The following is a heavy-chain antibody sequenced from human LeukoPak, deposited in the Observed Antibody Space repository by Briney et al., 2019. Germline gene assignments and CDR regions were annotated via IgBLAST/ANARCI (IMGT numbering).Heavy chain of an antibody. CDR2: INHSGST. D-gene: IGHD1-26*01. V-gene: IGHV4-34*01. Sequence: SETLSLTCADYGESFSGYYWSWIRQPPGKGLEWIGEINHSGSTNYNPSLKSRVTISVDTSKNQFSLKLSSVTAADTAVYYCARSSPTAYYGMDVWGKGTTVTVSS. J-gene: IGHJ6*04. CDR3: ARSSPTAYYGMDV. CDR1: GESFSGYY.